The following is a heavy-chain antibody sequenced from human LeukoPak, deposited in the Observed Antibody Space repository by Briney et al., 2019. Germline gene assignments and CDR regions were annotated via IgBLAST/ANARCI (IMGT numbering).Heavy chain of an antibody. CDR1: GYSFTSYW. D-gene: IGHD3-22*01. CDR2: IDPSDSYT. Sequence: GESLKISCKGSGYSFTSYWITWVRQMPGKGLEWMGRIDPSDSYTNYSPSFQGHVTISADKSISTAYLQWSSLKASDTAMYYCARHMYYDSSGRGNAFDIWGQGTMVTVSS. J-gene: IGHJ3*02. CDR3: ARHMYYDSSGRGNAFDI. V-gene: IGHV5-10-1*01.